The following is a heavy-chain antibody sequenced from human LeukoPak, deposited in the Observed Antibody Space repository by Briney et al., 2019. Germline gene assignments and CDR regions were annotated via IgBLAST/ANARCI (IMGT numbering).Heavy chain of an antibody. Sequence: GGSLRLSCAASGLAFSSYAMSWVRQAPGKGLEWVSAISGSGGSTYYADSVKGRFTISRDNSKNTLYLQMNSLRAEDTAVYYCAKTYSGSWYYFDYWGQGTLVTVSS. CDR3: AKTYSGSWYYFDY. D-gene: IGHD6-13*01. J-gene: IGHJ4*02. CDR1: GLAFSSYA. V-gene: IGHV3-23*01. CDR2: ISGSGGST.